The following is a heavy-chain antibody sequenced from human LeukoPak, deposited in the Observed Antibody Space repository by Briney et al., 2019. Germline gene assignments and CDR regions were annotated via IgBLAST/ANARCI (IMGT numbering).Heavy chain of an antibody. V-gene: IGHV3-20*04. Sequence: PSGGSLRLSCAAFGFIFDDYGMSWVRQAPGKGLEWVSGINWNGGSTGYADSVKGRFTISRDNAKNSLYLQMNSLRAEDTALYYCARVQLVDYYYYSYMDVWGKGTTVTVSS. D-gene: IGHD6-6*01. CDR3: ARVQLVDYYYYSYMDV. J-gene: IGHJ6*03. CDR2: INWNGGST. CDR1: GFIFDDYG.